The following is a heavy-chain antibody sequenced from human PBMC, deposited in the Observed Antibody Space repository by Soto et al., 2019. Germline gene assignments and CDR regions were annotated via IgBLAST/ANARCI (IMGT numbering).Heavy chain of an antibody. CDR2: ISYDGSNT. CDR3: AKEGGLSGSYYISSSYYFDY. Sequence: QVQLVESGGGVVQPGRSLRLSCVASGFTFSSYGMHWVRQAPGKGLEWVAIISYDGSNTYYADSVKGRFTISRDNSKNTLYLQMNSLRAEDTSVYCCAKEGGLSGSYYISSSYYFDYCGQGTLVTVSS. J-gene: IGHJ4*02. CDR1: GFTFSSYG. V-gene: IGHV3-30*18. D-gene: IGHD1-26*01.